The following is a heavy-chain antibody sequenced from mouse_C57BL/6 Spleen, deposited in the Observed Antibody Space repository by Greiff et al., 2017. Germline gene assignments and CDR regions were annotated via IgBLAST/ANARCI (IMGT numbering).Heavy chain of an antibody. CDR3: TSNWDEGY. Sequence: EVKLMESGAELVRPGASVKLSCTASGFNIKDYYMHWVKQRPEPGLEWIGRIDPEGGDTEYAPKFQGKATMTAATSSNTAYLQLSSLTSEDTAVYYCTSNWDEGYWGQGTTLTVSA. CDR1: GFNIKDYY. CDR2: IDPEGGDT. D-gene: IGHD4-1*02. J-gene: IGHJ2*01. V-gene: IGHV14-1*01.